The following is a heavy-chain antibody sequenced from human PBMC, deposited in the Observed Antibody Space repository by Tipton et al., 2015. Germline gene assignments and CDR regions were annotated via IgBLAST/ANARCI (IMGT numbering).Heavy chain of an antibody. Sequence: TLSLTCDVSGYSISSGYYWGWIRQPPGKGLEWIGSIFHRGDTNYNPSLESRVTISLDTSKNQFSLTLNSLTAADTAVYYCARDLEHGMDVWGQGTTVTVSS. V-gene: IGHV4-38-2*02. CDR2: IFHRGDT. J-gene: IGHJ6*02. CDR3: ARDLEHGMDV. D-gene: IGHD5-24*01. CDR1: GYSISSGYY.